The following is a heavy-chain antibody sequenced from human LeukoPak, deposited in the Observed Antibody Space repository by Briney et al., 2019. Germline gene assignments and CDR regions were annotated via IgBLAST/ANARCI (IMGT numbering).Heavy chain of an antibody. Sequence: AGGSLRLSCAASGFTFDSYWMHWVRQAPGKGPVWVSRINSDGSTTSYAASVKGRFTISRDTAKNTLYLQMNSLRAEDTAVYYCARGHHYYDSSAYYYWGQGTLVTVSS. CDR3: ARGHHYYDSSAYYY. J-gene: IGHJ4*02. CDR2: INSDGSTT. V-gene: IGHV3-74*01. D-gene: IGHD3-22*01. CDR1: GFTFDSYW.